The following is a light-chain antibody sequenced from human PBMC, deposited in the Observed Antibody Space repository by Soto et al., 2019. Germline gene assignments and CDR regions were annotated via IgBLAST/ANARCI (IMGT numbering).Light chain of an antibody. CDR2: DAS. CDR1: QSINSR. Sequence: DIQMTQSPSTLSASVGDRVTITCRASQSINSRLAWYQQKPGKAPKLLIYDASSLKSGVPSRFSGSGSGTEFTLTIRSLQPDDFATYYCQPYNSYPWTFGQGTKVDIK. CDR3: QPYNSYPWT. J-gene: IGKJ1*01. V-gene: IGKV1-5*01.